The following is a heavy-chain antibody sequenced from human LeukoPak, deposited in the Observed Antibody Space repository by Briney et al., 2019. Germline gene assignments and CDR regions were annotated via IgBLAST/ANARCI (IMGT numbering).Heavy chain of an antibody. D-gene: IGHD1-26*01. CDR1: GFTFSDYY. Sequence: GGSLGLSCAASGFTFSDYYMSWIRQAPGKGLEWVSYISSSGSTIYYADSVKGRFTISRDNAKNSLYLQMNSLRAEDTAVYYCARDSSGWELPNDYWGQGTLVTVSS. V-gene: IGHV3-11*01. CDR3: ARDSSGWELPNDY. J-gene: IGHJ4*02. CDR2: ISSSGSTI.